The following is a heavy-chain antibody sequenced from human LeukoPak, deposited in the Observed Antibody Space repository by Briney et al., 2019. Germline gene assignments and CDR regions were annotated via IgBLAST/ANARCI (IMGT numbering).Heavy chain of an antibody. CDR1: GFIFSGYW. D-gene: IGHD6-13*01. Sequence: PGGSLRLSCAASGFIFSGYWMSWVRQAPGKGPEWVANIKQDSSETYYVGSVKGRFTISRDNAKKSLYLQMNSLTAEDTAVYYCARVWAAAGTYYFDYWGQGARVTVSS. V-gene: IGHV3-7*01. J-gene: IGHJ4*02. CDR2: IKQDSSET. CDR3: ARVWAAAGTYYFDY.